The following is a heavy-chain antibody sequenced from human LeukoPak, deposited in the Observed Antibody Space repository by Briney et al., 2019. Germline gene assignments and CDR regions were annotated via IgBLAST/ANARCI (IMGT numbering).Heavy chain of an antibody. J-gene: IGHJ4*02. CDR3: ARESVFWSGYYFDY. CDR1: GFTFSSYW. Sequence: PGGSLRLSSAASGFTFSSYWMSWVRQAPGKGLGWAANIKQDGSEKSYTESVKGRFTISRENAKNSLYLQMSSLRAEDTAVYYCARESVFWSGYYFDYWGQGTLVTVSS. V-gene: IGHV3-7*01. D-gene: IGHD3-3*01. CDR2: IKQDGSEK.